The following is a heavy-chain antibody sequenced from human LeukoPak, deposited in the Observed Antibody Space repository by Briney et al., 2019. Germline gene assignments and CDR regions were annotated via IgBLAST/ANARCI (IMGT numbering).Heavy chain of an antibody. J-gene: IGHJ6*03. V-gene: IGHV4-61*02. CDR2: IYTSGST. CDR1: GGSISSGSYY. Sequence: KSSETLSLTCTVSGGSISSGSYYWSWIRQPAGKGLEWIGRIYTSGSTNYNPSLKSRVTISVDTSKNQFSLKLSSVTAADTAVYYCARDSLYYHYYMDVWGKGTTVTVSS. CDR3: ARDSLYYHYYMDV.